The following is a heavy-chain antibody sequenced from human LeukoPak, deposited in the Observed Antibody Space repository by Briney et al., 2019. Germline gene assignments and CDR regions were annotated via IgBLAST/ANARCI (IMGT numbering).Heavy chain of an antibody. CDR2: INHSGST. D-gene: IGHD6-19*01. V-gene: IGHV4-34*01. J-gene: IGHJ3*02. CDR3: ARGSSGWYSGAFDI. CDR1: GGSFSGYY. Sequence: SETLSLTCAVYGGSFSGYYWGWIRQPPGKGLEWIGEINHSGSTNYNPSLKSRVTISVDASKNQFSLKLSSVTAADTAVYYCARGSSGWYSGAFDIWGQGTMVTVSS.